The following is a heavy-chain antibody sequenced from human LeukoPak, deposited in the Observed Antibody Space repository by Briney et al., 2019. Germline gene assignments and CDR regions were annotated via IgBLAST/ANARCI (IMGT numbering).Heavy chain of an antibody. V-gene: IGHV4-34*01. CDR3: ARGREGFDP. CDR1: GGSFSGYY. Sequence: KPSETLSLTCAVYGGSFSGYYWSWIRQPPGKGLEWIGEINHSGSTNYNPSLKSRVTISVDTSKNQFSLKLSSVTAADTAVYYCARGREGFDPWGQGTLVTVSS. J-gene: IGHJ5*02. CDR2: INHSGST.